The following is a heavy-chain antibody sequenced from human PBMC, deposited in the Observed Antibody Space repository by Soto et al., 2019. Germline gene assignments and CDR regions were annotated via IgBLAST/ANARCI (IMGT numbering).Heavy chain of an antibody. CDR3: ARAGGSLYYFDY. J-gene: IGHJ4*02. CDR1: GYSISSGYY. V-gene: IGHV4-38-2*01. D-gene: IGHD1-26*01. CDR2: IYHSGST. Sequence: SETLSLTCAVSGYSISSGYYWGWIRQSPGKGLEWIGSIYHSGSTYYNPSLKSRVTIPVDTSRNQFSLKLSSVTAADTAVYYCARAGGSLYYFDYWGQGTQVTVSS.